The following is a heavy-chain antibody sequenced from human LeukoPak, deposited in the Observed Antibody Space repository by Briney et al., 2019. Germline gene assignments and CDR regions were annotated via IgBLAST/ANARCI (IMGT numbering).Heavy chain of an antibody. CDR1: GFTFTNYA. CDR3: AKIRAGYIPDAFDV. D-gene: IGHD5-24*01. Sequence: PGGSLRLSCVASGFTFTNYAMSWVRQAPGKGLEWVSVTTARGDSPYYADSVKGRFTISRANSKNTLYLQMSSLRAEDTAVYYCAKIRAGYIPDAFDVWGQGTMVTVSS. V-gene: IGHV3-23*01. CDR2: TTARGDSP. J-gene: IGHJ3*01.